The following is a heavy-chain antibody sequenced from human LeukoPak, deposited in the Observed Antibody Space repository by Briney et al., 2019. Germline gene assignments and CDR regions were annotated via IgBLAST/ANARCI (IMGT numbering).Heavy chain of an antibody. CDR2: ISSSSSTI. V-gene: IGHV3-48*01. J-gene: IGHJ6*02. CDR1: GFTFSIYS. Sequence: GGSLRLSCAASGFTFSIYSMNWVREAPGEGLEGVSYISSSSSTIYYADSVKGRFTISRDNAKNSLYLQMNSLRAEDTAVYYCARQTVWFGHHGMDVWGQGTTVTVSS. D-gene: IGHD3-10*01. CDR3: ARQTVWFGHHGMDV.